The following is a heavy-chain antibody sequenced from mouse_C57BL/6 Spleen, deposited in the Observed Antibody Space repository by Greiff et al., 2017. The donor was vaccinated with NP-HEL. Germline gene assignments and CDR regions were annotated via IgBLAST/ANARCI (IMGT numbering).Heavy chain of an antibody. D-gene: IGHD2-3*01. CDR2: IHPNSGST. Sequence: VQLQQPGAELVKPGASVKLSCKASGYTFTSYWMHWVKQRPGQGLEWIGMIHPNSGSTNYNEKFKSKATLTVDKSSSTAYMQLSSLTSEDYAVDFCAHYDAYDFDYWGQGTTLTVSS. J-gene: IGHJ2*01. CDR1: GYTFTSYW. V-gene: IGHV1-64*01. CDR3: AHYDAYDFDY.